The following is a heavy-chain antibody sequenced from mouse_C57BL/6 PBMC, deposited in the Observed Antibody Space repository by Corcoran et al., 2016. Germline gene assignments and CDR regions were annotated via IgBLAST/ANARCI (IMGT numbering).Heavy chain of an antibody. Sequence: EVQLQQYGHELVKTGASVKIYCKASGYTFTEYYMNWVKQSHGKSLEWIGDINPNNGGTSYNQKFKGKATLTVDKYSSTAYMELRSLTSEDSAVYYCARRRDYYGSSFDYWGQGTTLTVSS. CDR1: GYTFTEYY. V-gene: IGHV1-26*01. D-gene: IGHD1-1*01. CDR3: ARRRDYYGSSFDY. CDR2: INPNNGGT. J-gene: IGHJ2*01.